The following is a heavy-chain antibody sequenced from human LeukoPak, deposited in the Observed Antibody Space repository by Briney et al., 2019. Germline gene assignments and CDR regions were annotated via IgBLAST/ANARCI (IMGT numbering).Heavy chain of an antibody. CDR3: ASLPYYDILTGYYGVY. J-gene: IGHJ4*02. CDR2: IYYSGSP. V-gene: IGHV4-31*03. D-gene: IGHD3-9*01. Sequence: PSETLSLTCTVSGGSISSGGYYWSWIRQHPGKGLEWIGYIYYSGSPYYNPSLKSRVTISVDTSKNQFSLKLSSVTAADTAVYYCASLPYYDILTGYYGVYWGQGTLVTVSS. CDR1: GGSISSGGYY.